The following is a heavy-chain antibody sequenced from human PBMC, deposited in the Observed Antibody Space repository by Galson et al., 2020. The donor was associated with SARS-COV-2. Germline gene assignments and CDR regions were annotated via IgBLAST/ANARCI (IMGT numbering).Heavy chain of an antibody. Sequence: ASVKVSCKASGYTFNGYYMHRVRQATGQGLEWMGWINPNSGGTNYAQKFQGRVTMTRDTSISTAYMELSRLRSDDTAVYYCARVRAISRIDDAFDIWGQGTMVTVSS. CDR2: INPNSGGT. V-gene: IGHV1-2*02. D-gene: IGHD3-3*02. CDR3: ARVRAISRIDDAFDI. J-gene: IGHJ3*02. CDR1: GYTFNGYY.